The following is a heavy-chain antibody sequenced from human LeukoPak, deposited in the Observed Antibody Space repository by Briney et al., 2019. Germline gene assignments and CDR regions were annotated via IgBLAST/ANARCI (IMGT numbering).Heavy chain of an antibody. J-gene: IGHJ4*02. Sequence: PLASVKVSCKASGYTFTGYYLHWVRQAPGQGLEWMGWINPNSDGTNYAQKFQGRVTMTRNTSISTAYMELSSLRSEDTAVYYCAREYGSGAGFWGQGTLVTVSS. V-gene: IGHV1-2*02. CDR2: INPNSDGT. D-gene: IGHD3-10*01. CDR3: AREYGSGAGF. CDR1: GYTFTGYY.